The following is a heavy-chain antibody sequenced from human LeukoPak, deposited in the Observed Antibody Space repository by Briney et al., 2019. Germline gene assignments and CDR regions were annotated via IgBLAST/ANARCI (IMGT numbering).Heavy chain of an antibody. D-gene: IGHD1-7*01. V-gene: IGHV3-48*03. CDR2: ISNSGSTI. CDR3: AKEQRDWNYGVFDY. J-gene: IGHJ4*02. CDR1: GFTFSSYE. Sequence: GGSLRLSCAASGFTFSSYEMNWVHQAPGKGLEWVSYISNSGSTIYYADSVKGRFTISRDNAKNSLYLQMNSLRAEDTAEYYCAKEQRDWNYGVFDYWGQGTQVTVSS.